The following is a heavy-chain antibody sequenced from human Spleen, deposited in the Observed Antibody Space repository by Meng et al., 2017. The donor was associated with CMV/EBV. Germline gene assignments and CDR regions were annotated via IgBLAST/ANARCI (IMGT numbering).Heavy chain of an antibody. J-gene: IGHJ4*02. CDR3: ARDYDFWSGYPNIDY. V-gene: IGHV1-18*01. D-gene: IGHD3-3*01. CDR2: ISAYNGGT. Sequence: QVQLVQSGAEVKKPGASVKVSCKASGYTFTSYGISWVRQAPGQGLEWMGWISAYNGGTNYAQKFQGRVTMTRDTSISTAYMELSRLRSDDTAVYYCARDYDFWSGYPNIDYWGQGTLVTVSS. CDR1: GYTFTSYG.